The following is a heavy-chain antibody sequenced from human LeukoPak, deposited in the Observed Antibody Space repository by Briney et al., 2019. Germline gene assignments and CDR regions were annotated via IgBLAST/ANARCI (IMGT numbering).Heavy chain of an antibody. V-gene: IGHV1-2*02. Sequence: ASVKVSCKASGYTFTAYYLHWVRQASGQGLEWMGWINPNSGDPNYAQNFQGRVTMTRDTSISTAYMELSSLRSDDKAVYYCARGGDGNRRDFDYWGQGILVTVSS. CDR3: ARGGDGNRRDFDY. CDR2: INPNSGDP. D-gene: IGHD5-24*01. CDR1: GYTFTAYY. J-gene: IGHJ4*02.